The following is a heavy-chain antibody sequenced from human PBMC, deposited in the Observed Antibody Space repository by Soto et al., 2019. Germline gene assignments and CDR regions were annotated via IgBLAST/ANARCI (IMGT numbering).Heavy chain of an antibody. CDR2: ISSSGSTI. Sequence: QVQLVESGGGLVKPGGSLRLSCAASGFTFSDYHMSWIRQAPGKGLEWVSYISSSGSTIYYADSVKGRFTISRDNAKNSLYLQMNSLRAEDTAVYYCARRNVVVVAATNYWYFDLWGRGTLVTVSS. CDR1: GFTFSDYH. J-gene: IGHJ2*01. CDR3: ARRNVVVVAATNYWYFDL. V-gene: IGHV3-11*01. D-gene: IGHD2-15*01.